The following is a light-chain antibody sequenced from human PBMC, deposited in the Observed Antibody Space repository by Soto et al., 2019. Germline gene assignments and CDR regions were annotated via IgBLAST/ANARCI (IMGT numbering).Light chain of an antibody. Sequence: DIQMTQSPSTLSGSVGDRFTITCRASQGISSYLAWYQQKPGKXPKXXIYAASTLQSGVPSRFSGSGSGTDVTITISGLEPEDFEVYDCQQYGTSPHTFGQGTKVDIK. J-gene: IGKJ1*01. CDR2: AAS. CDR3: QQYGTSPHT. CDR1: QGISSY. V-gene: IGKV1-9*01.